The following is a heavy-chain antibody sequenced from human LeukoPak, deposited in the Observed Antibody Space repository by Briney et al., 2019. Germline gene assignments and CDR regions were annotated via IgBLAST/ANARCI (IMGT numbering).Heavy chain of an antibody. V-gene: IGHV4-59*08. D-gene: IGHD3-22*01. CDR1: GGSISSYY. J-gene: IGHJ4*02. Sequence: SETLSLTCTVSGGSISSYYWSWIRQPPGKGLEWIGYIYYSGSTNYNPSLKSRVTISVDTSKNQFSLKLSSVTAADTAVYYCARQKYDSSGEGFDYWGQGTLVTVSS. CDR3: ARQKYDSSGEGFDY. CDR2: IYYSGST.